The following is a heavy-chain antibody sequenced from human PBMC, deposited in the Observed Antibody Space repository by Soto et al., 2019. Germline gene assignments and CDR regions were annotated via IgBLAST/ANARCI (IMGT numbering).Heavy chain of an antibody. V-gene: IGHV3-33*08. J-gene: IGHJ4*02. CDR2: IWYDGSNK. D-gene: IGHD4-17*01. Sequence: GGSLRLSCAASGFTFSSYAMSWVRQAPGKGLEWVAVIWYDGSNKYYADSVKGRFTISRDNSKNTLYLQMNSLRAEDTAVYYCARAADYGDYDYFDYWGQGTLVTVSS. CDR1: GFTFSSYA. CDR3: ARAADYGDYDYFDY.